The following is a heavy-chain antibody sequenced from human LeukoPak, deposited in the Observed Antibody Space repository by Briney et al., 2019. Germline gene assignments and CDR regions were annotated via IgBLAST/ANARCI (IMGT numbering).Heavy chain of an antibody. V-gene: IGHV4-4*07. D-gene: IGHD3-10*01. J-gene: IGHJ4*02. CDR1: GGSISSYY. Sequence: SETLSLTCTVSGGSISSYYWSWIRQPAGKGLEWIGRIYSSGSTNYNPSLKSRVTISVDTSKNQFSLKLSSVTAADTAVYYCARDAGYGSGSPFDYWGQGTLVTVSS. CDR2: IYSSGST. CDR3: ARDAGYGSGSPFDY.